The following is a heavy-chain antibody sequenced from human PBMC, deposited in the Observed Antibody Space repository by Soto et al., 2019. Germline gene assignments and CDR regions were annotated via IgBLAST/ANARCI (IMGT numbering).Heavy chain of an antibody. Sequence: PGGSLRLSCAASGFTFSSYWMHWVRQAPGKGLVWVSRSNSDGSSTSYADSVKGRFTISRDNAKNTLYLQMNSLRAEDTAVYYCARVSQNTRKYFDDWCQGTLVPVSS. CDR2: SNSDGSST. J-gene: IGHJ4*02. V-gene: IGHV3-74*01. CDR3: ARVSQNTRKYFDD. CDR1: GFTFSSYW.